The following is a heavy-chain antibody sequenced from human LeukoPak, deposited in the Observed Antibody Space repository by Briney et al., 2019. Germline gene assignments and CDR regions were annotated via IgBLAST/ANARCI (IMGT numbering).Heavy chain of an antibody. D-gene: IGHD1-26*01. J-gene: IGHJ4*02. CDR3: ARGSGTYYNY. CDR2: IKQDGNEK. V-gene: IGHV3-7*01. CDR1: GFTFSNYW. Sequence: GGSLRLFCAASGFTFSNYWMSWVRQAPGKGLEWVANIKQDGNEKYYVDSVKGRFTISRDNAKNSLYLQMNSLRAEDMAMYYCARGSGTYYNYWGQGTLVTVSS.